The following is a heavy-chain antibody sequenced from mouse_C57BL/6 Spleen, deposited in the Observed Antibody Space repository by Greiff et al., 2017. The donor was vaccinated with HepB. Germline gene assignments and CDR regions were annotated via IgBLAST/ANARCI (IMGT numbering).Heavy chain of an antibody. V-gene: IGHV14-3*01. Sequence: VQLQESVAELVRPGASVKLSCTASGFNINNSYMHWLKQRPEQGLEWIGRIDPANGNTKYAPKFPGKATITADTSSNTAYLQLSSLTSEDTAIYYCARFLYAMDYWGQGTSVTVSS. CDR1: GFNINNSY. CDR3: ARFLYAMDY. CDR2: IDPANGNT. J-gene: IGHJ4*01.